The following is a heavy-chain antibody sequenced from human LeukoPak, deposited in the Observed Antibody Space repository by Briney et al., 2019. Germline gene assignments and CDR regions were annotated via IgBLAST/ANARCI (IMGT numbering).Heavy chain of an antibody. Sequence: PSETLSLTCAVSGYSISNSNWWGWIRQPPGKGLEWIGYIYHSGSTYYNPSLKSRVTMSVDTSKNQFSLKLSSVTAVDTAVYYCARNRVPDNWGQGTLVTVSS. V-gene: IGHV4-28*01. CDR2: IYHSGST. CDR3: ARNRVPDN. J-gene: IGHJ4*02. CDR1: GYSISNSNW.